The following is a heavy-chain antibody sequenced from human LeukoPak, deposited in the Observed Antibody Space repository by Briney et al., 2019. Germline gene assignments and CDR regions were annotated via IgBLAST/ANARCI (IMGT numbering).Heavy chain of an antibody. Sequence: PGGSLRLSCAASGFTFSSYSMNWVRQAPVKGLEWVSSISSSSSYIYYADSVKGRFTISRDNAKNSLYLQMNSLRAEDTAVYYCARDGELGRALYFDYWGQGTLVTVSS. CDR1: GFTFSSYS. CDR3: ARDGELGRALYFDY. CDR2: ISSSSSYI. J-gene: IGHJ4*02. V-gene: IGHV3-21*01. D-gene: IGHD7-27*01.